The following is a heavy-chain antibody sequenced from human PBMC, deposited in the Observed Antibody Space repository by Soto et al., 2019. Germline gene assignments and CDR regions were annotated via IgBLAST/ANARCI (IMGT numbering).Heavy chain of an antibody. CDR1: GFTVSAIY. V-gene: IGHV3-53*01. D-gene: IGHD5-12*01. J-gene: IGHJ4*02. Sequence: EVHLVESGGGLIQPGGSLRLSCAASGFTVSAIYMTWVRQAPGKGLEWISIIYSGGTTVYADSVKGRFTISRDNSKNTLYLQMNSLRADDTAVYYCARGAPISPETFDYWGQGSLVTVSS. CDR3: ARGAPISPETFDY. CDR2: IYSGGTT.